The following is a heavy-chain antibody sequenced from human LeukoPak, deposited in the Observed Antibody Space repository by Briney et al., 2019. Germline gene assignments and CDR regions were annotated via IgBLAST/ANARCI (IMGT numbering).Heavy chain of an antibody. V-gene: IGHV4-59*01. Sequence: SETLSLTCTVSGGSISSYYWSWIRQPPGKGLEWIGYIYYSGSTNYNPSLKSRVTISIDTSRNQFSLRLSSVTAADTAVYYCARDSRGGGPDFDYWGQGTLVTVSS. CDR2: IYYSGST. CDR3: ARDSRGGGPDFDY. J-gene: IGHJ4*02. D-gene: IGHD3-16*01. CDR1: GGSISSYY.